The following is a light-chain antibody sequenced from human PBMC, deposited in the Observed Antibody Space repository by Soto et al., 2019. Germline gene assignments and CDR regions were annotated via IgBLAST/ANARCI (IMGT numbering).Light chain of an antibody. CDR1: SSDVGGYDY. V-gene: IGLV2-14*01. Sequence: QSLLTQPASVSVSPGQSITISCTGTSSDVGGYDYVSWYQLHPGKAPKLMVFEVSNRPSGVSYRFSGSKSGNTASLTISGLQAEDEADYFCSSYSISTAYLFGTGTRSPS. CDR3: SSYSISTAYL. J-gene: IGLJ1*01. CDR2: EVS.